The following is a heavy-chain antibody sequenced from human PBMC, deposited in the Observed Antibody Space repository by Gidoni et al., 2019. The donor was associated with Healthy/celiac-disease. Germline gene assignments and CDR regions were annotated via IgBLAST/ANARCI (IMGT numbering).Heavy chain of an antibody. CDR2: IYTSGST. Sequence: QVQLQESGPGLVKPSQTLSLSCTVSGGSISSGSYCWTWFRKPAGKGLERIGRIYTSGSTNYNPSLKSRVTISVDTSKNQFSLKLSSVTAADTSVYYCARGEVTGVGNWFDPGGQGTLVTVSS. CDR3: ARGEVTGVGNWFDP. CDR1: GGSISSGSYC. J-gene: IGHJ5*02. D-gene: IGHD2-21*02. V-gene: IGHV4-61*02.